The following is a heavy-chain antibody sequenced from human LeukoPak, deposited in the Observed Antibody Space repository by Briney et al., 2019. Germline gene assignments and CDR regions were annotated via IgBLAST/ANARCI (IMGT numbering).Heavy chain of an antibody. D-gene: IGHD3-22*01. V-gene: IGHV3-30*03. CDR1: GFTFSTYG. CDR3: ARHLNYYLDY. Sequence: GGSLRLSCAASGFTFSTYGMHWVRQAPGKGLEWVAVISYDGTKKYYADSVRGRFTASRGNSKNTLYLQMKSLRAEDTAVYYCARHLNYYLDYWGQGTLVTVSS. J-gene: IGHJ4*02. CDR2: ISYDGTKK.